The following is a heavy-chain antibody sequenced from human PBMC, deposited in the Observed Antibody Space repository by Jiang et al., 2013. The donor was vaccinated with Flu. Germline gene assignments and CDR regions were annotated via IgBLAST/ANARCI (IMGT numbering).Heavy chain of an antibody. CDR1: GYIFTSYA. V-gene: IGHV1-3*01. J-gene: IGHJ5*02. CDR3: ARVTDDADGYNWFDP. D-gene: IGHD1-1*01. CDR2: INAGNDNT. Sequence: SGAEVKKPGASVKVSCKASGYIFTSYAMHWVRQAPGQRLEWMGWINAGNDNTKYSQKFQGRVTITRDTSASTAYMELSSLRSEDTAVYYCARVTDDADGYNWFDPWGQGTLVTVSS.